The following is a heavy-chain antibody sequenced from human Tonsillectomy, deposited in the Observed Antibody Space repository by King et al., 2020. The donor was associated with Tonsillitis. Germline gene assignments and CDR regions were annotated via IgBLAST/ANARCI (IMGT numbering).Heavy chain of an antibody. CDR1: GGSISSSSYY. V-gene: IGHV4-39*07. Sequence: LQLQESGPGLVKPSETLSLTCTVSGGSISSSSYYWGWIRQPPGKGLEWIGSIYYSGSTYYNPSLKSRVTISVDTSKNQFSLKLSSVTAADTAVYYCATTTLSVWFGESPKWWYYYGMDVWGQGTTVTVSS. D-gene: IGHD3-10*01. CDR3: ATTTLSVWFGESPKWWYYYGMDV. CDR2: IYYSGST. J-gene: IGHJ6*02.